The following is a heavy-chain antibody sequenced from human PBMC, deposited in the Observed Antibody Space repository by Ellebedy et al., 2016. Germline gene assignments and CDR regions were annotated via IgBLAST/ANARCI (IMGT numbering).Heavy chain of an antibody. CDR2: IRKKTNSYTT. Sequence: GESLKISCAASGFIFSDHYMDWVRQAPGKGLEWVGRIRKKTNSYTTEYAASVKGRFTVSRDDSMNSLYLQMNSLKTEDTAVYYCTREAYYYDSSGRWVSYYFDYWGQGTPVTVSS. CDR1: GFIFSDHY. CDR3: TREAYYYDSSGRWVSYYFDY. D-gene: IGHD3-22*01. J-gene: IGHJ4*02. V-gene: IGHV3-72*01.